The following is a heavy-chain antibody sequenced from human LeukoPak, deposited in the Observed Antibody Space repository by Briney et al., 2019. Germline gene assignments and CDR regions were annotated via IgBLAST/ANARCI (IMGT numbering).Heavy chain of an antibody. V-gene: IGHV4-4*07. CDR3: ARGKGRWFGRYFDY. CDR1: DGSISSYY. Sequence: SETLSLTCTVSDGSISSYYWSWIRQPAGKGLEWIGRIYTSGSTNYNPSLKSRVTMSVDTSKNQFSLKLSSVTAADTAVYYCARGKGRWFGRYFDYWGQGTLVTVSS. D-gene: IGHD3-10*01. CDR2: IYTSGST. J-gene: IGHJ4*02.